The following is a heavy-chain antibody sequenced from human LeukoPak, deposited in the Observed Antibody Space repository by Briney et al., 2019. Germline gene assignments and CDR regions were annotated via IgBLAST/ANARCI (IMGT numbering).Heavy chain of an antibody. J-gene: IGHJ4*02. CDR3: ARDTPTGSGYYFPSVVDY. CDR1: GFTFSSYN. V-gene: IGHV3-48*01. Sequence: GGSLRLSCAASGFTFSSYNMNWVRQAPGKGLEWISYISRSSDIIYYGDSVKGRFTISRDNAKNSLYLQMNSLRAEDTAVYYCARDTPTGSGYYFPSVVDYWGQGTLVTVSS. D-gene: IGHD3-22*01. CDR2: ISRSSDII.